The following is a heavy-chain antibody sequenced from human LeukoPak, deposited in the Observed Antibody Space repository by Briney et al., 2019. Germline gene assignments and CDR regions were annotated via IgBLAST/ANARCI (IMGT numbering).Heavy chain of an antibody. V-gene: IGHV3-48*04. CDR2: ISSSSNTI. J-gene: IGHJ4*02. CDR3: ARGVWVITNYFDY. Sequence: GGSLRLSCAASGLTFSTYSMNWVRQSPGKGLEWLSYISSSSNTIYYADSVKGRFTISRDNAKNSLYLQMNSLRAEDTAVYYCARGVWVITNYFDYWGQGTLVTVSS. D-gene: IGHD3-22*01. CDR1: GLTFSTYS.